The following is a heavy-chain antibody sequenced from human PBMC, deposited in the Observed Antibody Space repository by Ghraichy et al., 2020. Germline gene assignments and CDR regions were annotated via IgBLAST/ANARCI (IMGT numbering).Heavy chain of an antibody. J-gene: IGHJ4*02. CDR3: ARGRAYYYDSSQSNDY. D-gene: IGHD3-22*01. CDR1: GYTFTSYD. V-gene: IGHV1-8*01. Sequence: ASVKVSCKASGYTFTSYDINWVRQATGQGLEWMGWMNPNSGNTGYAQKFQGRVTMTRNTSISTAYMELSSLRSEDTAVYYCARGRAYYYDSSQSNDYWGQGTLVTVSS. CDR2: MNPNSGNT.